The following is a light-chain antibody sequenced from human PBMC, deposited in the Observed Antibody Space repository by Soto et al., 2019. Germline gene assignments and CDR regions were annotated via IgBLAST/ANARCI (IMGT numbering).Light chain of an antibody. Sequence: QSALTQPASVSGSPGQSITISCTGNSSDVGSHNFVSWYQQRPGKAPKLMIFEVTKRPSGVSSRFSASKSGNTASLTISGVQAEDEADYYCCSYAGTTTWVFGGGTQLTVL. CDR3: CSYAGTTTWV. CDR1: SSDVGSHNF. V-gene: IGLV2-23*02. J-gene: IGLJ2*01. CDR2: EVT.